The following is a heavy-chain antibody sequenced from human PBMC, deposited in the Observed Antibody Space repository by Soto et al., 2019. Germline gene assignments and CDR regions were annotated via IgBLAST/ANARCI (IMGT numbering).Heavy chain of an antibody. V-gene: IGHV4-31*03. CDR1: GGSINSNNYF. CDR3: ARTIPPVAEVAPHPRELYFDY. CDR2: VSYSGST. Sequence: QVQLQESGPGLVKPSQTLSLTCSVSGGSINSNNYFWSWIRQQPEMGLQWIGYVSYSGSTRYNPSPKSRVTNSLDTSEYQFSPRLNSVAAADTAVYFCARTIPPVAEVAPHPRELYFDYWGQGTQVTVSS. J-gene: IGHJ4*02. D-gene: IGHD2-15*01.